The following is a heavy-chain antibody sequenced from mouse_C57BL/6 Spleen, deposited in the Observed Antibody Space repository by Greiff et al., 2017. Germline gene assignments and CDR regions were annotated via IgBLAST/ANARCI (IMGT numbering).Heavy chain of an antibody. D-gene: IGHD1-1*01. CDR1: GYAFSSSW. CDR2: IYPGDGDT. CDR3: ARNITTVNYFDY. Sequence: QVQLQQSGPELVKPGASVKISCKASGYAFSSSWMNWVKQRPGKGLEWIGRIYPGDGDTNYNGKFKGKATLTADKSSSTAYMQLSSLTSEDSAVYFCARNITTVNYFDYWGQGTTLTVSS. V-gene: IGHV1-82*01. J-gene: IGHJ2*01.